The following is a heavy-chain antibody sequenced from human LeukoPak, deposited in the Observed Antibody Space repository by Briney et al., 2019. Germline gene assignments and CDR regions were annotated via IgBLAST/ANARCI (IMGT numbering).Heavy chain of an antibody. CDR3: AKDVSGRIYSGSGSYSSYYYAMDV. V-gene: IGHV3-23*01. Sequence: GGSLRLSCAASGFTFSSYVMTWVRQAPGKGLEWVSAISGSGGSTYYADSVKGRFTISRDNSENTLYLQMNSLRAEDTAVYYCAKDVSGRIYSGSGSYSSYYYAMDVWGKGTTVTVSS. CDR1: GFTFSSYV. D-gene: IGHD3-10*01. J-gene: IGHJ6*04. CDR2: ISGSGGST.